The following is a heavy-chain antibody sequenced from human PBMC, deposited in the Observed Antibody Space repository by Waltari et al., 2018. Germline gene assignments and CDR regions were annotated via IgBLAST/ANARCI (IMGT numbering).Heavy chain of an antibody. CDR3: ARRSLGGWFDP. J-gene: IGHJ5*02. CDR2: IYYSGST. V-gene: IGHV4-39*01. D-gene: IGHD3-16*01. CDR1: GGSISSSSYY. Sequence: QLQLQESGPGLVKPSETLSLTCTVSGGSISSSSYYWGWIRQPPGKGLEWIGSIYYSGSTYYNPSLKSRVTISVDTSKNQFSLKLSSVTAADTAVYYWARRSLGGWFDPWGQGTLVTVSS.